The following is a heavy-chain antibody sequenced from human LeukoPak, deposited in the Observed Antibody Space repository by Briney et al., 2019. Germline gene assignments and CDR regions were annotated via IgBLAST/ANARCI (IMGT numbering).Heavy chain of an antibody. Sequence: ASVKVSCKASGYTFTSYGISWVRQAPGQGLEWMGWISAYNGNTNYAQKLQGRVTMTTDTSTSTAYMELRSLRSDDTAVYYCARDPGSIVGATRGWFDPWGQGTLVTVSS. CDR1: GYTFTSYG. CDR3: ARDPGSIVGATRGWFDP. CDR2: ISAYNGNT. V-gene: IGHV1-18*01. D-gene: IGHD1-26*01. J-gene: IGHJ5*02.